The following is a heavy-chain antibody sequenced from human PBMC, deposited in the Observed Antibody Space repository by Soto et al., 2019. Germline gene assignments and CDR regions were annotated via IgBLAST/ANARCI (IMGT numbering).Heavy chain of an antibody. D-gene: IGHD3-3*01. V-gene: IGHV3-48*02. CDR3: ARNYDFWSGYLYYYYGMDV. J-gene: IGHJ6*02. Sequence: GESLKISCAASGFTFSSYSMHWVRQAPGKGLEWVSYISSSSSTIYYADSVKGRFTISRDNAKNSLYLQMNSLRDEDTAVYYCARNYDFWSGYLYYYYGMDVWGQGTTVTVSS. CDR2: ISSSSSTI. CDR1: GFTFSSYS.